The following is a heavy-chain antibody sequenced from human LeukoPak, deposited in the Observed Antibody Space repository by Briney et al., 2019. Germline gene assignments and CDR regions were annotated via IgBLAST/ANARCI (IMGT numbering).Heavy chain of an antibody. CDR2: INPGGGST. D-gene: IGHD3-10*01. CDR3: ARDGMVRGVIDYYGMDV. CDR1: GYTFTNYY. J-gene: IGHJ6*02. Sequence: ASVKVSCKASGYTFTNYYMHWVRQDPGQGLQWMGIINPGGGSTSYALNFQDRVTMTRDMSTSTAYMELSSLRSEDTAVYYCARDGMVRGVIDYYGMDVWGQGTTITVSS. V-gene: IGHV1-46*01.